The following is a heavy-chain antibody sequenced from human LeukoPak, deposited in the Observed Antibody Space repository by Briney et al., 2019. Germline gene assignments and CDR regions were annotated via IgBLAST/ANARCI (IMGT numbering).Heavy chain of an antibody. CDR1: GFTFSSHW. V-gene: IGHV3-7*05. CDR2: IKEDGSEK. Sequence: GGSLRLSCAASGFTFSSHWMNWVRQAPGKGLEWVANIKEDGSEKYYEDSVKGRFTISRDNAKNSLCLQMNSLRAEDTAIYYCVRSGGYWGQGTLVTVSS. J-gene: IGHJ4*02. CDR3: VRSGGY. D-gene: IGHD1-26*01.